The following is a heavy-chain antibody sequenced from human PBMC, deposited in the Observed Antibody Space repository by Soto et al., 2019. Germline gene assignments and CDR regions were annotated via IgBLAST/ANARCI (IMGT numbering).Heavy chain of an antibody. V-gene: IGHV3-23*01. D-gene: IGHD6-6*01. CDR1: GFTFSSYA. CDR2: ISSSGAGT. CDR3: AEGSSAYSSSPLGY. J-gene: IGHJ4*02. Sequence: GGSLRLSCAASGFTFSSYAMTWVRQAPGKGLEWVSTISSSGAGTYYAGSVKGRFTISRDNSKNTLYLQMNSLRAEDTAVYYCAEGSSAYSSSPLGYWGQGTLVTVSS.